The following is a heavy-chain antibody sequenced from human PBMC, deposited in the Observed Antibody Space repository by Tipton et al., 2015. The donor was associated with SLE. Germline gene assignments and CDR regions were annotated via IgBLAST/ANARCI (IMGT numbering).Heavy chain of an antibody. CDR2: INPSGGSP. CDR3: ARGDRTHDAFDI. J-gene: IGHJ3*02. CDR1: GYTFTSYY. V-gene: IGHV1-46*01. Sequence: QLVQSGAEVKKPGASVKVSCKASGYTFTSYYMHWVRQAPGQGLEWMGIINPSGGSPSYALKFQGRVTMTRNTSTSSVYMELSSLRSEDTAVYYCARGDRTHDAFDIWGQGTMVTVSS.